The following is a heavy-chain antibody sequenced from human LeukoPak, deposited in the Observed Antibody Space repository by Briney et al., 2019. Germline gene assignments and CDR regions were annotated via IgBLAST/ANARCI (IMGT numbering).Heavy chain of an antibody. CDR2: ISGSGGNT. J-gene: IGHJ4*02. Sequence: GGSLRLSCATSGFTFSNAWMSWVRQAPGKGLEWVSAISGSGGNTYYADSVKGRFTISRDNSKNTLYLQMNSLRAEDTAVYYCAKDPDPMVRGVIFDYWGQGTLVTVSS. V-gene: IGHV3-23*01. D-gene: IGHD3-10*01. CDR3: AKDPDPMVRGVIFDY. CDR1: GFTFSNAW.